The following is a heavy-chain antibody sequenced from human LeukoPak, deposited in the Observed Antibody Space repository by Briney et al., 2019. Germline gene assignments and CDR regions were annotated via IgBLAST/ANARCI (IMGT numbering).Heavy chain of an antibody. V-gene: IGHV3-74*01. J-gene: IGHJ4*02. D-gene: IGHD3-10*01. CDR2: INEYGSTT. CDR3: ARDVAGSGSR. Sequence: PGGSLRLSCEASGFTFSIYWMHWVRQVPGKGLVWVSRINEYGSTTNYADSVKDRFIISRDNAKNTLYLQMNSLRAEDSAVYYCARDVAGSGSRWGQGTLVNVS. CDR1: GFTFSIYW.